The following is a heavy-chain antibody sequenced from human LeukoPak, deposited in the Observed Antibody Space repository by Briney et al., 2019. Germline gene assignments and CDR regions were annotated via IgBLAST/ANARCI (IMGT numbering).Heavy chain of an antibody. CDR1: GFTFSSYG. J-gene: IGHJ3*02. D-gene: IGHD5-12*01. V-gene: IGHV3-33*01. CDR3: ARDGYDGAFDI. Sequence: GGSLRLSCAASGFTFSSYGMHWVRQAPGKGLEWVAVIWYDGSNKYYADSVKGRFTISRDNSKSTLYLQMNSLRAEDTAVYYCARDGYDGAFDIWGQGTMVTVSS. CDR2: IWYDGSNK.